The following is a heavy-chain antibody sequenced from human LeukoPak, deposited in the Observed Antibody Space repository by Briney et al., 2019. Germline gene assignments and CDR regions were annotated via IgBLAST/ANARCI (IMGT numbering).Heavy chain of an antibody. CDR2: ISYSGST. Sequence: SETLSLTCTVSGGSISSSSYYWGWIRQPPGKGLEWIATISYSGSTYYNPSLKTRVIISVETSKNQFSLRLRSVTATDTADYYWWRHVPNVPTYSFDYWGQGTLVTGSS. CDR3: WRHVPNVPTYSFDY. D-gene: IGHD2-8*01. CDR1: GGSISSSSYY. J-gene: IGHJ4*02. V-gene: IGHV4-39*01.